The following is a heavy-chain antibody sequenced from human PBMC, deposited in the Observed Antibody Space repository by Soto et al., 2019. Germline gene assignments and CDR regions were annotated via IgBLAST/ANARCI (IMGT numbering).Heavy chain of an antibody. CDR3: ARATLITGTTPGLYYFDY. D-gene: IGHD1-20*01. Sequence: PGGSLRLSCAASGFTFSNYQMSWVRQAPGKGLEWLSYISSSDSPIYYADSVKGRFTISRDNAKNSLYLQMNSLRAEDTAVYYCARATLITGTTPGLYYFDYWGQGTLVTVSS. J-gene: IGHJ4*02. V-gene: IGHV3-48*03. CDR2: ISSSDSPI. CDR1: GFTFSNYQ.